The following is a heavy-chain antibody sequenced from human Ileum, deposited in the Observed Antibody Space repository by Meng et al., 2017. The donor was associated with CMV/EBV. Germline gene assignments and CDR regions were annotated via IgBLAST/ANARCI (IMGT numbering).Heavy chain of an antibody. CDR1: GFTFSSYW. D-gene: IGHD3-3*01. CDR2: INSDGSST. V-gene: IGHV3-74*01. J-gene: IGHJ4*02. CDR3: ARLTYYDFWSGLGFDY. Sequence: GFTFSSYWMHWVRQAPGKGLVWVSRINSDGSSTSYADSVKGRFTISRDNAKNTLYLQMNSLRAEDTAVYYCARLTYYDFWSGLGFDYWGQGTLVTVSS.